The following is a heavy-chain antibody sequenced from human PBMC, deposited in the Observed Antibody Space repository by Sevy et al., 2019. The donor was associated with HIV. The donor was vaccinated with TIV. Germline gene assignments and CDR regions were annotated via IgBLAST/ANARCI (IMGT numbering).Heavy chain of an antibody. CDR3: AREGCTTNYDY. CDR1: GFTFSKYS. V-gene: IGHV3-23*01. CDR2: LSFGCGEI. Sequence: GGSLRLSCAASGFTFSKYSMSWVRQPPGKGLEWVSTLSFGCGEINYADSVKGRFTISRDNSKSTVYLQMNNLRPEDTAVYYCAREGCTTNYDYWGQGTLVTVSS. J-gene: IGHJ4*02. D-gene: IGHD2-8*01.